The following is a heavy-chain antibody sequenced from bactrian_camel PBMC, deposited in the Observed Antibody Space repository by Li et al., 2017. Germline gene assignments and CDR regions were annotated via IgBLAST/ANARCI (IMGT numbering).Heavy chain of an antibody. J-gene: IGHJ6*01. Sequence: DVQLVESGGGLVQPGGSLRLSCAASGFTFSYYDMSWIRQAPGKGLEWLSVINTVGDDTKYADSVKGRFTISRDNAKNTLSLQMSSLTSEDTAMYYCAAGAVTGGWLLGGFGYWGQGTQVTVS. CDR3: AAGAVTGGWLLGGFGY. CDR1: GFTFSYYD. D-gene: IGHD8*01. CDR2: INTVGDDT. V-gene: IGHV3S40*01.